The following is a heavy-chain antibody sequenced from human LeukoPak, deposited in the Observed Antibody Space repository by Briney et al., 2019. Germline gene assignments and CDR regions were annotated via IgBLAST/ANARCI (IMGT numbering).Heavy chain of an antibody. J-gene: IGHJ5*02. Sequence: SETLSHTCAVYGGSFSGYYWSWIRHPPGKGLEWMGEINHSGSTNYNPSLKSRVTISVDTSKNQFSLKLSSVTAADTAVYYCARVRGDYYGSGIGNWFDPWGQGTLVTVSS. CDR1: GGSFSGYY. CDR3: ARVRGDYYGSGIGNWFDP. V-gene: IGHV4-34*01. D-gene: IGHD3-10*01. CDR2: INHSGST.